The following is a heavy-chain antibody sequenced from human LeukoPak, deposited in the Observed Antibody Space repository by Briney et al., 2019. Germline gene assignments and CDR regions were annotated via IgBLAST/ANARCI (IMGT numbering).Heavy chain of an antibody. CDR3: ARGGRFDS. V-gene: IGHV3-30*02. CDR2: IRYDGSKK. Sequence: GGSLRLSCAASGFSLSTYDIHWVRQAPGKGLEWVALIRYDGSKKYYADSVKGRLTISRDTSRNTLYLQMHSLRPEDTAVYYCARGGRFDSWGQGTLVTVSS. CDR1: GFSLSTYD. J-gene: IGHJ4*02. D-gene: IGHD2-15*01.